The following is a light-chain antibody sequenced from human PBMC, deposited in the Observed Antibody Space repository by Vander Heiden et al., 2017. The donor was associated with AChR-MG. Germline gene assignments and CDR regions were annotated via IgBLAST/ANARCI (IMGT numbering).Light chain of an antibody. J-gene: IGKJ4*01. CDR1: PDISNY. CDR3: QQYDNLPPLT. CDR2: DAS. V-gene: IGKV1-33*01. Sequence: DIQMTQSPSSLSASVGDSVTITCQASPDISNYLNWYQQKPGKAPKLLIYDASNLETGVPSRFSGSGSGTDFTFTISSLQPEDIATYYCQQYDNLPPLTFGGGTKVEIK.